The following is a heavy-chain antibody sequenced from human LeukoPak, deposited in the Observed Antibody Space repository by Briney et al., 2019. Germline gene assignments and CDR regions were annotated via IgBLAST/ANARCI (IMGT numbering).Heavy chain of an antibody. Sequence: GRSLRLSCAASGFTFSSYGMHWVRQAPGKELEWVAVISYDGSNKYYADSVKGRFTISRDNSKNTLYLQMNSLRAEDTAVYYCAKVAVEYYYGSGSFDYWGQGTLVTVSS. CDR1: GFTFSSYG. J-gene: IGHJ4*02. D-gene: IGHD3-10*01. V-gene: IGHV3-30*18. CDR3: AKVAVEYYYGSGSFDY. CDR2: ISYDGSNK.